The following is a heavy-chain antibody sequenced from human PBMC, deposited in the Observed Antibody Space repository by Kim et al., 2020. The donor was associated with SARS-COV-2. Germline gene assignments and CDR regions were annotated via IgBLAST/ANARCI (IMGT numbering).Heavy chain of an antibody. CDR2: IYTSGST. D-gene: IGHD1-26*01. J-gene: IGHJ4*02. CDR3: ARVHSPIVGATWNPHFDY. CDR1: GGSISSGSYY. V-gene: IGHV4-61*02. Sequence: SETLSLTCTVSGGSISSGSYYWSWIRQPAGKGLEWIGRIYTSGSTNYNPSLKSRVTISVDTSKNQFSLKLSSVTAADTAVYYCARVHSPIVGATWNPHFDYWGQGTLVTVSS.